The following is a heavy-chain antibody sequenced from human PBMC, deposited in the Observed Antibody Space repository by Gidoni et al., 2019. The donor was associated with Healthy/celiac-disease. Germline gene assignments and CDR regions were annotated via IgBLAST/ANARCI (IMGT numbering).Heavy chain of an antibody. CDR2: ISSSSSYI. V-gene: IGHV3-21*01. CDR1: GFTFSSYS. J-gene: IGHJ4*02. Sequence: EVQLVESGGGLVKPGGSLRLSCAASGFTFSSYSMNWVRQAPGKGLEWVSSISSSSSYIYYADSVKGRFTISRDNAKNSLYLQMNSLRAEDTAVYYCARDSYGSWYRENVLDYWGQGTLVTVSS. D-gene: IGHD3-10*01. CDR3: ARDSYGSWYRENVLDY.